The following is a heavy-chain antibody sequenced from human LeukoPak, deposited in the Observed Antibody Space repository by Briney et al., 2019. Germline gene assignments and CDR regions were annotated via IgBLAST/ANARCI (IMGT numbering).Heavy chain of an antibody. CDR2: IYYSGST. CDR3: ARQVNYDFWSGYSPFNWFDP. D-gene: IGHD3-3*01. CDR1: GGSISSSSYY. J-gene: IGHJ5*02. V-gene: IGHV4-39*01. Sequence: SETLSLTCTVSGGSISSSSYYWGWIRQPPGKGLEWIGSIYYSGSTYYNPSLKSRVTISVDASKNQFSLKLSSVTAADTAVYYCARQVNYDFWSGYSPFNWFDPWGQGTLVTVSS.